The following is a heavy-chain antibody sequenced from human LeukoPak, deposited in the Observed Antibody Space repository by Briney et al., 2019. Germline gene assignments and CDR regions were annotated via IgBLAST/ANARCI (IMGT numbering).Heavy chain of an antibody. CDR1: GFIFSRYS. D-gene: IGHD5-12*01. V-gene: IGHV3-48*02. Sequence: GGSLRLSCAASGFIFSRYSMTWVRQAPGKGLEWVSYISSSSSTKYYADSVKGRFTISRDNAKNSLYLQMNSLRDEDTAVYYCVRDVDFDYWGQGTLVTVSS. CDR2: ISSSSSTK. CDR3: VRDVDFDY. J-gene: IGHJ4*02.